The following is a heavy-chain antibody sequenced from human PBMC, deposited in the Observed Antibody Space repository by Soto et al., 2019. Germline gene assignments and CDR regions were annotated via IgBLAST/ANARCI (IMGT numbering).Heavy chain of an antibody. D-gene: IGHD3-10*01. CDR1: RDTVYSCV. J-gene: IGHJ4*02. CDR2: IIPIRGIA. V-gene: IGHV1-69*10. CDR3: ARDPGKTYYYGSGPVFDY. Sequence: VEMARTSSRDTVYSCVITVARQNTGQGLEWMGRIIPIRGIANYAQKLQGRVTITADKSTSTAYMELSSLRSEDTAVYYCARDPGKTYYYGSGPVFDYWGQGTLVTVSS.